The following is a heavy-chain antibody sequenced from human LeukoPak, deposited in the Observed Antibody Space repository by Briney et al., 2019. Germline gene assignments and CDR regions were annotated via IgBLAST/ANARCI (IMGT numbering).Heavy chain of an antibody. J-gene: IGHJ3*02. CDR1: GGSISSYY. D-gene: IGHD6-19*01. Sequence: KPSETLSLTCTVSGGSISSYYWSWIRQPPGKGLEWIGYIYYSGSTNYNPSLKSRVTISVDTSKNQFSLKLSSVTAADTAVYYCARFSRVQWAYAFDIWGQGTMVTVSS. V-gene: IGHV4-59*01. CDR3: ARFSRVQWAYAFDI. CDR2: IYYSGST.